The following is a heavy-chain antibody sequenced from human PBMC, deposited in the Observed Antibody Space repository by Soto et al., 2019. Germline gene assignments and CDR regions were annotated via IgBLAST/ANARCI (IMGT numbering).Heavy chain of an antibody. D-gene: IGHD3-22*01. CDR1: DGSISSGDYY. V-gene: IGHV4-30-4*01. J-gene: IGHJ4*02. CDR2: IYYSGST. Sequence: QVQLQESSPGLVKPSQTLSRTCTVSDGSISSGDYYWSWIRQPPGKGLEWIGYIYYSGSTYYNPSLKSRVTISVDTSKNQFSLKLSSVTAADTAVYYCARGGEIDSSGSFDYWGQGTLVTVSS. CDR3: ARGGEIDSSGSFDY.